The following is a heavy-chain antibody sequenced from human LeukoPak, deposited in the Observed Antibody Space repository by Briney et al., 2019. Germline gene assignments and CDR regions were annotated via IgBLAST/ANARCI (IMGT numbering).Heavy chain of an antibody. CDR1: GGSISSRSHY. CDR3: ARHAPNRGGDAFDI. J-gene: IGHJ3*02. Sequence: SETLSLTCTVSGGSISSRSHYWRWIRQPPGKGLEWLGRIYYSGSTSYNPSLKSRVTMSVDTSKTQFSLQLSSVTAADTAVYYCARHAPNRGGDAFDIWGQGTMVTVSS. CDR2: IYYSGST. D-gene: IGHD7-27*01. V-gene: IGHV4-39*01.